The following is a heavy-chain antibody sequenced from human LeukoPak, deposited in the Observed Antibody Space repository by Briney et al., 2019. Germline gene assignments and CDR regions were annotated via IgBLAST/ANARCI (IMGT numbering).Heavy chain of an antibody. V-gene: IGHV5-51*01. Sequence: GESLKISCKGSGYSFTSYWIGGVRQMPGKGLEWMGIIYPGDSDTRYSPSFQGQVTISADKSISTAYLQWSSLKASDTAMYYCARHTYDFWSGYYYYYMDVWGKGTTVTVSS. D-gene: IGHD3-3*01. J-gene: IGHJ6*03. CDR3: ARHTYDFWSGYYYYYMDV. CDR2: IYPGDSDT. CDR1: GYSFTSYW.